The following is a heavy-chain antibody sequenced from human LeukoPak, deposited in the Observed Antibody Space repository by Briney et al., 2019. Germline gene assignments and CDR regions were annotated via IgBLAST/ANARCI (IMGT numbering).Heavy chain of an antibody. Sequence: GGSLTLSCAASGFSFSTHSMNWVRQAPGKGLEWISFINLDGTDIHYGESVKGRFTISRDNAKNSLYLQMHTLRAEDTAVYYCAGDGVGVIPGDAFDIWSQGTMVTVSS. J-gene: IGHJ3*02. V-gene: IGHV3-21*05. CDR2: INLDGTDI. D-gene: IGHD3-10*01. CDR3: AGDGVGVIPGDAFDI. CDR1: GFSFSTHS.